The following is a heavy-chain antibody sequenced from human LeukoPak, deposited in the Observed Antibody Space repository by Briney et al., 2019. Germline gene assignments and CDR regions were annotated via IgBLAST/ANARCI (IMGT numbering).Heavy chain of an antibody. D-gene: IGHD1-26*01. Sequence: GGSLRLSCVGSGFSFSTHSMNWVRQAPGKGLEWVSSISSASGYIHYADSARGRFTISRDNAKNSVFLQMNSLRAEDTAVYYCARQNSGTLGLDFWGQGTLVSVSS. J-gene: IGHJ4*02. CDR1: GFSFSTHS. CDR2: ISSASGYI. CDR3: ARQNSGTLGLDF. V-gene: IGHV3-21*01.